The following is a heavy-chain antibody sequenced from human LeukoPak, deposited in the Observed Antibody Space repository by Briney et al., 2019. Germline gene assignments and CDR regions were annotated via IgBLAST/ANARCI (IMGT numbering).Heavy chain of an antibody. Sequence: GGSLRLSCAASGFTFSSYAMSWVRQAPGKGLEWVSSISSSSSYIYYADSVKGRFTISRDNAKNSLYLQMNSLRAEDTAVYYCARDPRGLPPSSYWYFDLWGRGTLVTVSS. D-gene: IGHD1-26*01. CDR1: GFTFSSYA. CDR2: ISSSSSYI. J-gene: IGHJ2*01. CDR3: ARDPRGLPPSSYWYFDL. V-gene: IGHV3-21*01.